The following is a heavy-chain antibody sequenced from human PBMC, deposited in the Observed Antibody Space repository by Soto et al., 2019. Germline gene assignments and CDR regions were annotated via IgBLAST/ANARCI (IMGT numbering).Heavy chain of an antibody. V-gene: IGHV1-69*13. CDR3: ATGPFRRPGHYYGMDV. CDR1: GGTFSSYA. CDR2: IIPIFGTA. J-gene: IGHJ6*02. Sequence: ASVKVSCKASGGTFSSYAISWVRQAPGQGLEWMGGIIPIFGTANYAQKFQGRVTITADESTSTAYMELSSLRSEDTAVYYCATGPFRRPGHYYGMDVWGQGTTVTVS.